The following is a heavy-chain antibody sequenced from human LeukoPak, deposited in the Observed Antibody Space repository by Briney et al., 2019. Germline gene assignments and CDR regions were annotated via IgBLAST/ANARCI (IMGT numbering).Heavy chain of an antibody. Sequence: PGGSLRLSCAASGFTFSSYEMNWVRQTPGKGLEWLSYISSSGGTIYYAYSVKGRFTISRDNAKSSLYLQMNGLRAEDTAVYYCARDSRQQLFDYWGQGTLVTVSS. CDR2: ISSSGGTI. CDR3: ARDSRQQLFDY. V-gene: IGHV3-48*03. D-gene: IGHD4-11*01. CDR1: GFTFSSYE. J-gene: IGHJ4*02.